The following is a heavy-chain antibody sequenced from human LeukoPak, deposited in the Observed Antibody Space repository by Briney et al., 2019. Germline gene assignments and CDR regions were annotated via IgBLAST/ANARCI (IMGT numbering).Heavy chain of an antibody. CDR3: ARDPAQSYYTDV. CDR1: GYSFTAYY. V-gene: IGHV1-2*02. J-gene: IGHJ6*03. CDR2: MNPKSPGT. Sequence: VASVTVSCKASGYSFTAYYIHWVRQAPGQGLEWMGWMNPKSPGTNYAQKFQGRVTMTRDTSISTAYMELSSLTSDDSAVYYCARDPAQSYYTDVWGIGTTVTVS.